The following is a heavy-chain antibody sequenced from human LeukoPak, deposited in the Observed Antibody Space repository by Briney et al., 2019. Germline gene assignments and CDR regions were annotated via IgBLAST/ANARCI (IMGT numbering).Heavy chain of an antibody. Sequence: SETLSLTCTVSGGSISSYYWSWIRQPAGKGLEWIGRIYTSGSTYYSPSLKSRVTMSVDTSKNHFSLKLTSVTAVDTAVYYCARYDSSWGYFDYWGQGTLVTVSS. CDR1: GGSISSYY. D-gene: IGHD6-13*01. V-gene: IGHV4-4*07. CDR2: IYTSGST. CDR3: ARYDSSWGYFDY. J-gene: IGHJ4*02.